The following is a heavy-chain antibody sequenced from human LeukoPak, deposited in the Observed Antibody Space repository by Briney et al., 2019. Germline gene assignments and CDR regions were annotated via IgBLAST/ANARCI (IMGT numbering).Heavy chain of an antibody. CDR1: KFTFRNYA. CDR2: ITDGGGST. CDR3: AKDTSGWYDLGSFDI. D-gene: IGHD6-19*01. Sequence: GGPLRLSCAASKFTFRNYAMSWVRQAPGRGLEWVAAITDGGGSTYYADSVKGRFTISRDNSENTLYLQMYSLRAEDTAKYYCAKDTSGWYDLGSFDIWGQGTMVTVSS. J-gene: IGHJ3*02. V-gene: IGHV3-23*01.